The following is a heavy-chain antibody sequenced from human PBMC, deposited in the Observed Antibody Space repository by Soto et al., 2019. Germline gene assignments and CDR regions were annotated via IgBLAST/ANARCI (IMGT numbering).Heavy chain of an antibody. CDR3: AKDGWELLRGFDP. CDR1: GFTFSSYA. V-gene: IGHV3-23*01. CDR2: ISGSGGST. D-gene: IGHD1-26*01. J-gene: IGHJ5*02. Sequence: EVQLLESGGGLVQPGGSLRLSCAASGFTFSSYAMSWVRQAPGKGLECASAISGSGGSTNYADSVKGRFTISRDNSKNTLYLQMNSLRAEDTAVYYCAKDGWELLRGFDPWGQGTLVTVSS.